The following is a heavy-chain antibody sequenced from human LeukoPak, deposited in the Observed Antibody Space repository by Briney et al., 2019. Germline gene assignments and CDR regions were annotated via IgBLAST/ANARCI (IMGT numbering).Heavy chain of an antibody. CDR3: AAPPRGGATTIDY. V-gene: IGHV3-23*01. J-gene: IGHJ4*02. CDR2: ISGSGGST. D-gene: IGHD1-26*01. CDR1: GFTFSSYA. Sequence: GGSLRLSCAASGFTFSSYAMSWVCQAPGKGLEWVSAISGSGGSTYYADSVKGRFTISRDNSKNTLYLQMNSLRAEDTAVYYCAAPPRGGATTIDYWGQGTLVTVSS.